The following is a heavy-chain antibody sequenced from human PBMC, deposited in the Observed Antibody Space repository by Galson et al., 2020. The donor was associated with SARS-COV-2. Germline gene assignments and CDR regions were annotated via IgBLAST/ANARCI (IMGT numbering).Heavy chain of an antibody. J-gene: IGHJ4*02. CDR2: IYTSGST. Sequence: SETLSLTCTVSGGSISSGSYYWSWIRQPAGKGLEWIGRIYTSGSTNYNPSLKSRVTISVDTSKNQFSLKRSSVTAADTAVYYCARGGGRLLWFGELYGPFDYWGQGTLVTVSS. CDR3: ARGGGRLLWFGELYGPFDY. CDR1: GGSISSGSYY. V-gene: IGHV4-61*02. D-gene: IGHD3-10*01.